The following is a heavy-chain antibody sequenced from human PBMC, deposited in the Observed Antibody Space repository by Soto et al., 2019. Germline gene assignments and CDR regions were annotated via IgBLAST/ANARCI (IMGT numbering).Heavy chain of an antibody. CDR1: GGSISSSSYY. V-gene: IGHV4-39*01. CDR3: ATPVSSGYQAFEV. D-gene: IGHD3-22*01. CDR2: IYSSGSA. J-gene: IGHJ3*01. Sequence: QLQLQESGPGLVRPSETLSLTCIVSGGSISSSSYYWGWIRQPPGKGLEWIGSIYSSGSAYYNPSLKSRVTISVDTSKNQFSLKQTSVTAADTAVYYCATPVSSGYQAFEVWGQGTMVTVS.